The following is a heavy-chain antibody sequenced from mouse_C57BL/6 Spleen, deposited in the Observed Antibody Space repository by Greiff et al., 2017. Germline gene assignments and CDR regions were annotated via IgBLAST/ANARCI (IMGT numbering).Heavy chain of an antibody. CDR3: ARRGITTVVYWYFDV. J-gene: IGHJ1*03. V-gene: IGHV1-55*01. CDR2: IYPGSGST. D-gene: IGHD1-1*01. CDR1: GYTFTRYW. Sequence: QVQLQQPGAELVKPGASVKMSCKASGYTFTRYWITWVKQRPGQGLEWIGDIYPGSGSTNYNEKFKSKATLTVDTSSSPAYMQLSSLTSEDSAVYYCARRGITTVVYWYFDVWGTGTTVTVSS.